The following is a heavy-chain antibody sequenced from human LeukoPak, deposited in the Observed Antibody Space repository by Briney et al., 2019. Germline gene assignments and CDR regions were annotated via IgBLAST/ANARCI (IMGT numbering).Heavy chain of an antibody. V-gene: IGHV1-18*01. Sequence: ASVKVSCKASGYTFSNYAITWVRQAPGQGLEWMGWISGHNDNPNYAQKFQGRVTMTADTSTSTAYMELRSLRSDDTAVYYCAAEEYSSSWYQPLDYWGQGTLVTVSS. CDR1: GYTFSNYA. J-gene: IGHJ4*02. CDR2: ISGHNDNP. CDR3: AAEEYSSSWYQPLDY. D-gene: IGHD6-13*01.